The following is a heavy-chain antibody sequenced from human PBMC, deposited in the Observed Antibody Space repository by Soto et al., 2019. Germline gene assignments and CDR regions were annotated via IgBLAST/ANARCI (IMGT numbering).Heavy chain of an antibody. V-gene: IGHV1-69*13. D-gene: IGHD6-13*01. CDR1: GGTFSRHA. CDR3: ARAAIHGSSWYFWFDP. Sequence: SVKVSCKTSGGTFSRHAINWVRQAPGQGLEWMGGIIPLFGTTNYAQKFKGRVTISADESTSTAYMELSSLTSEDAAVYYCARAAIHGSSWYFWFDPWGQGTLVTVS. J-gene: IGHJ5*02. CDR2: IIPLFGTT.